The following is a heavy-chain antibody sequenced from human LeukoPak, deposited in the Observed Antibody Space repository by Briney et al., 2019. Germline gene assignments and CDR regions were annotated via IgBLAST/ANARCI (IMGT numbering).Heavy chain of an antibody. V-gene: IGHV4-4*02. CDR2: IHHSGSI. CDR3: ASIYCGGDCYSGSVDY. D-gene: IGHD2-21*02. J-gene: IGHJ4*02. CDR1: GVSISSNLW. Sequence: PSETLSLTCAVSGVSISSNLWWTWVRQPPGKGLEWIAEIHHSGSINYNPSLKSRVTISVDTSKNQFSLKLSSVTAADTAVYYCASIYCGGDCYSGSVDYWGQGTLVTVSS.